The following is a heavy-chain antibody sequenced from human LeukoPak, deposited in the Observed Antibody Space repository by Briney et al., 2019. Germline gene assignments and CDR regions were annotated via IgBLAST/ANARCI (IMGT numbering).Heavy chain of an antibody. CDR3: ATYDFWSGYGVGY. J-gene: IGHJ4*02. CDR2: ISDSGGST. CDR1: GLTFRSYA. D-gene: IGHD3-3*01. Sequence: TGGSLRLSCAASGLTFRSYAMTWVRQAPGKGLEWVSAISDSGGSTYYADSVKGRFTISRDNSKNTLYLQMNSLRAEDTAVYYCATYDFWSGYGVGYWGQGTLVTVSS. V-gene: IGHV3-23*01.